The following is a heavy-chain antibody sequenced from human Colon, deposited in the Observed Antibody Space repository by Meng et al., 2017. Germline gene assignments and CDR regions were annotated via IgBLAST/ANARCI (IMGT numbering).Heavy chain of an antibody. CDR3: ARERTAESTRFDY. CDR2: ISFDGTNK. CDR1: GFTFSDYS. Sequence: GESLKISCAASGFTFSDYSMHWVRQAPGKELQWVAVISFDGTNKYYPDSVKGRFTVSRDNSKHTLYLQIDSVNAQDTAVYYCARERTAESTRFDYWGPGTLVTVSS. V-gene: IGHV3-30*04. D-gene: IGHD2-21*02. J-gene: IGHJ4*02.